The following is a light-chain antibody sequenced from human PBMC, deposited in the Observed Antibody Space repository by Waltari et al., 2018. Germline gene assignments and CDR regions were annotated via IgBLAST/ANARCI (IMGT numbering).Light chain of an antibody. CDR1: SGSVSTSYY. V-gene: IGLV8-61*01. CDR2: NTN. J-gene: IGLJ3*02. CDR3: VLYMGSVIWV. Sequence: QTVVTQEPSFSVSPGGTVTLTCGLSSGSVSTSYYPSWYQQTPGQAPRTLIYNTNTRSSGVPDRFSVSILGNKAALTTTGAQADDEADYYCVLYMGSVIWVFGGGTKLTVL.